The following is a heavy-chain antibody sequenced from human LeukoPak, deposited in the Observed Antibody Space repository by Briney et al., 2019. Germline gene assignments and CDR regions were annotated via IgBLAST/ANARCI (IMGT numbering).Heavy chain of an antibody. D-gene: IGHD2-15*01. CDR3: ARHKEGYCTGGGCYSDFFDFGLDV. J-gene: IGHJ6*02. V-gene: IGHV5-10-1*01. CDR1: GYSFTTFY. Sequence: GESLKISCKTSGYSFTTFYITWVRHMPGRGLEWMGRIHPSDSYVNYSPSFQGHVTISSDTSIATVYLHWRSLKASDTAIYFCARHKEGYCTGGGCYSDFFDFGLDVWGQGTTVAVSS. CDR2: IHPSDSYV.